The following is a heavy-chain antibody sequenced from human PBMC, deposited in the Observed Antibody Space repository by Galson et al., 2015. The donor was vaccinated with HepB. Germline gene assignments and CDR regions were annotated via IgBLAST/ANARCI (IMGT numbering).Heavy chain of an antibody. J-gene: IGHJ6*02. V-gene: IGHV1-18*01. CDR1: GYTFINYA. D-gene: IGHD6-13*01. CDR2: ISANNGNT. Sequence: QSGAEVKRPGASVKVSCKASGYTFINYAISWVRQAPGQGPEWMGWISANNGNTSYAQKLQGRVTMTTDTSTSTVYLELRSLRSDDTAVYYCARNREARRGSSWSRHLYYYYYAMDVWGQGTTVTVSS. CDR3: ARNREARRGSSWSRHLYYYYYAMDV.